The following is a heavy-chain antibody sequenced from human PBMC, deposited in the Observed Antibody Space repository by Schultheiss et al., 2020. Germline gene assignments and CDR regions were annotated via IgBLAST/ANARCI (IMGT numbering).Heavy chain of an antibody. V-gene: IGHV3-23*01. CDR3: ARGGAGTLGQLNYHDMDV. J-gene: IGHJ6*02. CDR1: GFTFSSYA. D-gene: IGHD3-16*01. Sequence: GGSLRLSCAAFGFTFSSYAMSWVRQAPGKGLEWVSGISGSGGSTYYADSVEGRFSIFRDNSKNTLYLQMNSLRAEDTAVYSCARGGAGTLGQLNYHDMDVWGQGTTVTVSS. CDR2: ISGSGGST.